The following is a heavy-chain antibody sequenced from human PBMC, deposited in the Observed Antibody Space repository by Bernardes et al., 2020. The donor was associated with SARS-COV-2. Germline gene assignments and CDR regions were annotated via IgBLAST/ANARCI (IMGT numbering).Heavy chain of an antibody. CDR1: EFTFSSYA. D-gene: IGHD4-17*01. V-gene: IGHV1-3*01. CDR2: INAGNGNT. Sequence: GGSLRLSCAASEFTFSSYAMHWVRQAPGQRLEWMGWINAGNGNTKYSQKFQGRVTITRDTSASTAYMELSSLRSEDTAVYYCARGSHLIYGLSYYYYYGMDVWGQGTTVTVSS. CDR3: ARGSHLIYGLSYYYYYGMDV. J-gene: IGHJ6*02.